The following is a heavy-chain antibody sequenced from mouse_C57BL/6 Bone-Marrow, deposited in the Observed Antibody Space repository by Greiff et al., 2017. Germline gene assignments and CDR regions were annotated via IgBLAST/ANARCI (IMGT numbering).Heavy chain of an antibody. CDR2: IYHRSGNT. V-gene: IGHV1-81*01. J-gene: IGHJ4*01. CDR3: ARPSYSYYYAMDY. D-gene: IGHD2-10*01. Sequence: QVQLQPSGAELARPGASVKLSCKASGYTFTSYGISWVKQRTGQGLEWIGEIYHRSGNTYYNEKFKGKATLTADKSSSTAYMELRSLTSEDTAVYFSARPSYSYYYAMDYWGQGTSVTVSS. CDR1: GYTFTSYG.